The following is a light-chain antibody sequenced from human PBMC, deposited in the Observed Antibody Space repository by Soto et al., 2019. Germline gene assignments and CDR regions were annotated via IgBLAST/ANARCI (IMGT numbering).Light chain of an antibody. CDR1: QSVGTS. CDR2: GAS. CDR3: QHYADLPLT. Sequence: EIVLTQSPGTLSLSPGERATLSCRASQSVGTSLAWYQLKPGQAPRLLIYGASSRATGIPDRFSGSGSGTDFTVSISRLEPEDFAVYYCQHYADLPLTFRGGTKVEIK. V-gene: IGKV3-20*01. J-gene: IGKJ4*01.